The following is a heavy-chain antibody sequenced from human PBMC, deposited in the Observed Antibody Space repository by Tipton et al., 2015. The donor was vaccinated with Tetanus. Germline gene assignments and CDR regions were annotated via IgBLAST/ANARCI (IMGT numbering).Heavy chain of an antibody. J-gene: IGHJ4*02. D-gene: IGHD2-2*01. CDR3: ARVACSSTSCYSHYFDY. V-gene: IGHV4-30-2*01. CDR1: GASISSIYS. CDR2: VFRSGSA. Sequence: TLSLTCAVSGASISSIYSWSWLRQPPGKGLEWIGYVFRSGSADYNPSLKSRVNISLDRSENQISLMLTSLTAADTAVYYCARVACSSTSCYSHYFDYWGPGSLVTVSS.